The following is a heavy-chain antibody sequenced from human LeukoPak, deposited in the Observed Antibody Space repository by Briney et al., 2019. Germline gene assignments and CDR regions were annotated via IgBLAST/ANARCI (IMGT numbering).Heavy chain of an antibody. D-gene: IGHD6-13*01. V-gene: IGHV1-8*03. CDR2: MNPNSGNT. J-gene: IGHJ4*02. CDR3: AREGIAAAAFDY. Sequence: ASVKVSCKASGYTFTSYDINWVRQATGQGLEWMGWMNPNSGNTGYAQKFQGRVTITRNTSISTAYMELSSLRSEDTAVYYCAREGIAAAAFDYWGQGTLLTVSS. CDR1: GYTFTSYD.